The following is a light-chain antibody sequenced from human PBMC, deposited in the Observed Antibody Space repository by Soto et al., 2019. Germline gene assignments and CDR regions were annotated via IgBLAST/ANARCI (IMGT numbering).Light chain of an antibody. V-gene: IGLV1-40*01. CDR1: SSNIGARYD. J-gene: IGLJ2*01. CDR3: QSYATSLSVV. CDR2: ANT. Sequence: QSVLTQPPSVSGAPGQRVTISCTGSSSNIGARYDVHWYLQLPGTAPKLLIYANTNRPSGVPDRFSGSKSGTSASLAITGLQAEDEADYYCQSYATSLSVVFGGGTKLTVL.